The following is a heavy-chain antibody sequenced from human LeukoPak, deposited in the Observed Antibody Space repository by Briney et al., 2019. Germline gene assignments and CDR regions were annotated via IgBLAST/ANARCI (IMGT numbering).Heavy chain of an antibody. V-gene: IGHV3-53*01. CDR1: GFTVSSSY. CDR3: ARDANKKNYFDC. CDR2: IYTGGST. Sequence: QPGGSLRLSCAASGFTVSSSYMNWVRQAPGKGLEWVSVIYTGGSTYYADPVKGRFTIPRDNSKNALYLQMNSLRAEDTAVYYCARDANKKNYFDCWGQGTLVTVSS. D-gene: IGHD2/OR15-2a*01. J-gene: IGHJ4*02.